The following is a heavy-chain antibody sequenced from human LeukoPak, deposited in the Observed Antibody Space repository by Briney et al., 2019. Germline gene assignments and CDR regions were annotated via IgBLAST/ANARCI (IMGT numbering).Heavy chain of an antibody. D-gene: IGHD2-2*01. CDR1: GGSFSCYY. V-gene: IGHV4-34*01. Sequence: PSETQSLTCAVYGGSFSCYYCSWLRQPPGKGLECIGQIEHSGSTNYNPSLKSRVTISVDTSKNHYSQKLSSVTAANTDVYYCARLRKDIVVVPAALSRAFDIWGEGTMVTASS. CDR2: IEHSGST. J-gene: IGHJ3*02. CDR3: ARLRKDIVVVPAALSRAFDI.